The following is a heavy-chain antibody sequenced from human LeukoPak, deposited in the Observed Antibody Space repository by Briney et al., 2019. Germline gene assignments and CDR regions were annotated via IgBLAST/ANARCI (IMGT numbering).Heavy chain of an antibody. V-gene: IGHV3-43*02. CDR2: ISGDGGST. D-gene: IGHD4-23*01. Sequence: PGRSLRLSCAASGFTFDDYAMHWVRQAPGKGLEWVSLISGDGGSTYYADSVKGRFTISRGNSKNSLYLQMNSLRTEDTALYYCASTTVADFDYWGQGTLVTVSS. CDR3: ASTTVADFDY. J-gene: IGHJ4*02. CDR1: GFTFDDYA.